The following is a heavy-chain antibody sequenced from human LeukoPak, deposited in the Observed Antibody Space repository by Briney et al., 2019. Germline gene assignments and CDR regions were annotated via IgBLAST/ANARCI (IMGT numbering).Heavy chain of an antibody. Sequence: GGSLRLSCAASGFTFSNFIMNWVRQAPGKGLEWVSSISSSSSYIYYADSVKGRFTISRDNAKNSLYLQMNSLRAEDTAVYYCARDDKFGVSIAAAVPDVWGKGTTVTVSS. CDR2: ISSSSSYI. D-gene: IGHD6-13*01. V-gene: IGHV3-21*01. CDR3: ARDDKFGVSIAAAVPDV. J-gene: IGHJ6*04. CDR1: GFTFSNFI.